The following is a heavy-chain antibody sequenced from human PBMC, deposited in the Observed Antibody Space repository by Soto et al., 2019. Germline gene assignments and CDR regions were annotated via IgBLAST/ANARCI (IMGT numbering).Heavy chain of an antibody. V-gene: IGHV3-21*01. CDR1: GFTFSSYS. Sequence: GSLRLSCAASGFTFSSYSMNWVRQAPGKGLEWVSSISSSSSYIYYADSVKGRFTISRDNAKNSLYLQMNSLRAEDTAVYYCARDHDYGGNSHGMDVWGKGTTVTVSS. CDR2: ISSSSSYI. J-gene: IGHJ6*04. CDR3: ARDHDYGGNSHGMDV. D-gene: IGHD4-17*01.